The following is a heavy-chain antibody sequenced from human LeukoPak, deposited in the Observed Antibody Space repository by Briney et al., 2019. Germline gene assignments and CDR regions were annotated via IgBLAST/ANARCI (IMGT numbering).Heavy chain of an antibody. V-gene: IGHV3-15*05. D-gene: IGHD3/OR15-3a*01. CDR2: IRSKRDGGTT. Sequence: GGSLRLSCAASGFTFINAWMAWVRQAPGKGLEWVGRIRSKRDGGTTDYAAPVKGRFTISRDDSKNTQSLQMNSLQTEDTAVYYCTTWTDLYDYWGQGTLVTVSS. CDR1: GFTFINAW. J-gene: IGHJ4*02. CDR3: TTWTDLYDY.